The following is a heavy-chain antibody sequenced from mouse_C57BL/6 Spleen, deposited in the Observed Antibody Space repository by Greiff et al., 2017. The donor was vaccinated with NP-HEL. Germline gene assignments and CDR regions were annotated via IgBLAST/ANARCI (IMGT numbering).Heavy chain of an antibody. J-gene: IGHJ2*01. V-gene: IGHV1-26*01. CDR3: ARHYYGFDY. D-gene: IGHD1-2*01. Sequence: EVQLQQSGPELVKPGASVKISCKASGYTFTDYYMNWVKQSHGKSLEWIGDINPNNGGTSYNQKFKGNATLTVDKSSSTAYMELRSLTSEDSAVYYCARHYYGFDYWGQGTTLTVSS. CDR1: GYTFTDYY. CDR2: INPNNGGT.